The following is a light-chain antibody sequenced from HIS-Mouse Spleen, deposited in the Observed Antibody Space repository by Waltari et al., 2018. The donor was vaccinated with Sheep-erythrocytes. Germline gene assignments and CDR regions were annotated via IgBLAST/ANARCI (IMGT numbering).Light chain of an antibody. Sequence: AIQLTQSPSSLSASVGDRVTITCRASQGISSALAWYQQKPGKAPKLLIYDASSLESGVPSRFSGSVSGTDFTLTISTLQPEDFETYYCQHLNSYPLTFGGGTKVEIK. CDR3: QHLNSYPLT. CDR1: QGISSA. V-gene: IGKV1-13*02. CDR2: DAS. J-gene: IGKJ4*01.